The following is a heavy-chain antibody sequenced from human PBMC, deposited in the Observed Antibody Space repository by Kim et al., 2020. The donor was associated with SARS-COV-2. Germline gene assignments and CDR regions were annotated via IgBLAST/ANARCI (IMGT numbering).Heavy chain of an antibody. V-gene: IGHV1-69*13. J-gene: IGHJ6*01. D-gene: IGHD7-27*01. CDR2: IIPIFGTA. Sequence: SVKVSCKASGGTFSSYAISWVRQAPGQGLEWMGGIIPIFGTANYAQKFQGRVTITADESTSTAYMELSSLRSEDTAVYYCARPSRAAGDHYYYYYGMDVGGKGPRSPSPQ. CDR3: ARPSRAAGDHYYYYYGMDV. CDR1: GGTFSSYA.